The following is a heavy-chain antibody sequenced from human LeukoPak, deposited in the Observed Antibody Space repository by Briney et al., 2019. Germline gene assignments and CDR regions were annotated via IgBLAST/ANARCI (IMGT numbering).Heavy chain of an antibody. CDR3: ARGGNYFDSSGALHWFDP. Sequence: SVKVSCKASGYTFTSYGISWVRQAPGQGLEWMGVINPSGGSTNYAQKFQDRVTMTRDTSTSTVYMELSSLRFEDTAVYYCARGGNYFDSSGALHWFDPWGQGTLVTVSS. V-gene: IGHV1-46*01. CDR2: INPSGGST. CDR1: GYTFTSYG. D-gene: IGHD2-15*01. J-gene: IGHJ5*02.